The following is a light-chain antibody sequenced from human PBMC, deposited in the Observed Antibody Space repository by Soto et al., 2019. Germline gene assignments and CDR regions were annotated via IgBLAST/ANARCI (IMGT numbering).Light chain of an antibody. Sequence: DIVMTQSPDSLAVSLGERATINCKSSQSVLYSSNNKNYLAWYQQKPGQPPKRLIYWASTRESGVPDRFSGSGSRTDFTITISSLQAEDVAVYYCQQYYSTPHTFGQGTKLEIK. CDR2: WAS. CDR3: QQYYSTPHT. CDR1: QSVLYSSNNKNY. J-gene: IGKJ2*01. V-gene: IGKV4-1*01.